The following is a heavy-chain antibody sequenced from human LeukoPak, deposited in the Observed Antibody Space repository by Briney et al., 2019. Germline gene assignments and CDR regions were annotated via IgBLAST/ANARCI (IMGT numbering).Heavy chain of an antibody. V-gene: IGHV5-51*01. CDR2: IYPGDSDT. CDR1: GYSFTSYW. J-gene: IGHJ4*02. Sequence: PGESLKISCKGSGYSFTSYWIGWVRQMPGKGLEWMGIIYPGDSDTRYSPSFQGQVTISADKSISTAYLQWSSLKASDTAMYYCARGLYYYDSSGYPPDYWGQGTLVTVSS. CDR3: ARGLYYYDSSGYPPDY. D-gene: IGHD3-22*01.